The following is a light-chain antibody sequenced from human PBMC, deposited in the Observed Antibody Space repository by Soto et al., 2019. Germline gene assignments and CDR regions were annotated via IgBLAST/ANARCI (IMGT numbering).Light chain of an antibody. J-gene: IGKJ1*01. CDR1: QSLLHSDGYNY. V-gene: IGKV2-28*01. CDR3: MQALQIRVE. CDR2: LGS. Sequence: DSVMTQFPLSLSVTPGEPASISCRSSQSLLHSDGYNYLDWYVQKRGQSPQLLIYLGSNRASGVPDRFSGSGSGTDFTLKISRVEAEDVGVYYCMQALQIRVEFGQGTKVEIK.